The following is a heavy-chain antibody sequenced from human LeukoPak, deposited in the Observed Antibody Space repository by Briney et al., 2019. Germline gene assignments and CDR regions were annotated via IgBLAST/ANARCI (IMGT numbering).Heavy chain of an antibody. CDR3: ARDWATYYDILTGYGDAFDI. D-gene: IGHD3-9*01. Sequence: ASVKVSFKASGYTFTGYYMHWVRQAPGQGLEWMGWINPNSGGTNYAQKFQGRVTMTRDTSISTAYMELSRLRSDDTAVYYCARDWATYYDILTGYGDAFDIWGQGTMVTVSS. CDR2: INPNSGGT. V-gene: IGHV1-2*02. J-gene: IGHJ3*02. CDR1: GYTFTGYY.